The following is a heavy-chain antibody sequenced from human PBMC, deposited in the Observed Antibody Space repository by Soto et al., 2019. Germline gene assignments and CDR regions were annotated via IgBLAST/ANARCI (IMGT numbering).Heavy chain of an antibody. Sequence: QVQLVQSGAEVKKPGASVNVSCKASGYSFTSYALHWLRQAPGQRPEWMGWILTGNGDTKYSPNFQGRVTIARDTFARTAYMELSSLRSEDTAVYCCARGELRYWYTMDVWGQGTTVTVSS. J-gene: IGHJ6*02. CDR2: ILTGNGDT. CDR1: GYSFTSYA. V-gene: IGHV1-3*04. CDR3: ARGELRYWYTMDV. D-gene: IGHD1-26*01.